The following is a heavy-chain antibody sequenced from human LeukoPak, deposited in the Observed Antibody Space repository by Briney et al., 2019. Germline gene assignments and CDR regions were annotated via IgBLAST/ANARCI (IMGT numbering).Heavy chain of an antibody. CDR1: GFTFSSYS. CDR2: IKSKTDGGTA. Sequence: VGSLRLSCAASGFTFSSYSMNWVRQTPGKGLEWVGRIKSKTDGGTADYAAPVKGRFTISRDDSKNTVYLQMNSLRAEVTAVYYCAKVEMATIFAVGYWGQGTLVTVSS. J-gene: IGHJ4*02. D-gene: IGHD5-24*01. V-gene: IGHV3-15*01. CDR3: AKVEMATIFAVGY.